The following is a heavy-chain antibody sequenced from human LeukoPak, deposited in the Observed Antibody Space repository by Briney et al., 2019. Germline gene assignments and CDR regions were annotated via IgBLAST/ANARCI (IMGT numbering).Heavy chain of an antibody. D-gene: IGHD2-15*01. CDR3: AREALGLPFDY. CDR2: INPNSGGT. Sequence: ASVKVSCKASGYTFTGYYMHWVRQAPGQGLEWMGWINPNSGGTDYAQTFQGRVTVTRDTSISTAYMELSRLRSDDTAVYYCAREALGLPFDYWGQGTLVTVSS. CDR1: GYTFTGYY. J-gene: IGHJ4*02. V-gene: IGHV1-2*02.